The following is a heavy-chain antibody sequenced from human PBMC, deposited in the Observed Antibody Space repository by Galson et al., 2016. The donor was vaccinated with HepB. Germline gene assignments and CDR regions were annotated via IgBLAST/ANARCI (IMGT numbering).Heavy chain of an antibody. V-gene: IGHV1-3*01. Sequence: SVKVSCKASGYIFTSYVIYWVRQAPGQRPEWMGWINGGNGNTKYSQKFQDRVTITRDTSASTAYIELSSLRSEETAVYYCARDLIEVGNYYDGDHYYGMVFWGQGTPVIVSS. D-gene: IGHD3-22*01. CDR1: GYIFTSYV. CDR3: ARDLIEVGNYYDGDHYYGMVF. J-gene: IGHJ6*02. CDR2: INGGNGNT.